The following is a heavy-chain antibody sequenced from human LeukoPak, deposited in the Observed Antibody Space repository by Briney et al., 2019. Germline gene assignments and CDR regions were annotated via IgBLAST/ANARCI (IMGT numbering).Heavy chain of an antibody. V-gene: IGHV3-48*03. CDR1: GFTFSSYE. D-gene: IGHD3-22*01. CDR2: ISSSGSTI. Sequence: PGGSLRLSCAASGFTFSSYEMNWVRQAPGKGLEWVSHISSSGSTIYYADSVKGRFTISRDNAKNSLYLQMNSLRAEDTAVYYCARDERYYDSSGYQPFLDYWGQGTLVTVSS. CDR3: ARDERYYDSSGYQPFLDY. J-gene: IGHJ4*02.